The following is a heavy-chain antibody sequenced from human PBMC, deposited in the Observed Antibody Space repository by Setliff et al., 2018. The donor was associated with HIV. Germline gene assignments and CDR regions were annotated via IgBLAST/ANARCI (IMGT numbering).Heavy chain of an antibody. CDR1: GYIFTSYG. Sequence: ASVKVSCKASGYIFTSYGITWVRQAPGQGLEWMGWISAYDGNTNYAQKVRERVTLTTDTATNTAFMELKNLTSADTAVYFFARSDWELVLSSFDYWGQGTQVTVSS. J-gene: IGHJ4*02. V-gene: IGHV1-18*01. D-gene: IGHD1-26*01. CDR3: ARSDWELVLSSFDY. CDR2: ISAYDGNT.